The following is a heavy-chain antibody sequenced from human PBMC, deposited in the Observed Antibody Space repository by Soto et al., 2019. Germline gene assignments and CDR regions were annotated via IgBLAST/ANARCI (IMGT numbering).Heavy chain of an antibody. D-gene: IGHD5-18*01. CDR3: ATTAWIQLWAVFTDAFDI. Sequence: AASVKVSCKASGYTFTGYYMHWVRQAPGQGLEWMGWINPNSGGTNYAQKFQGRVTMTRDTSISTAYMELSRLRSDDTAVYYCATTAWIQLWAVFTDAFDIWGQGTMVTVSS. CDR1: GYTFTGYY. CDR2: INPNSGGT. J-gene: IGHJ3*02. V-gene: IGHV1-2*02.